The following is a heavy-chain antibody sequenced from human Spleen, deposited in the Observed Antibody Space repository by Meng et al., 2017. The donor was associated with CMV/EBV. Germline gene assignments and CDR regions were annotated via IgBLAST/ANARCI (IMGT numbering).Heavy chain of an antibody. Sequence: QVQLVQSGAEVKKPGASVKVPCKASGYTFTSYGISWVRQAPGQGLEWVGWNSAYNSNTNNAQKLQGRVTMTPDTSTSTAYMELRSLRSDDTAVYYCARTYSGYDRFDYWGQGTLVTVSS. CDR2: NSAYNSNT. J-gene: IGHJ4*02. CDR3: ARTYSGYDRFDY. D-gene: IGHD5-12*01. CDR1: GYTFTSYG. V-gene: IGHV1-18*01.